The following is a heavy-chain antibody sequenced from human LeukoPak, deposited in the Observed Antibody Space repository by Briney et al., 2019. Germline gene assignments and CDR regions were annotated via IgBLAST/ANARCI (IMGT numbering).Heavy chain of an antibody. J-gene: IGHJ4*02. CDR2: ISSNGGST. CDR1: GFTFSSYA. V-gene: IGHV3-64*01. D-gene: IGHD3-10*01. Sequence: GGSLRLSCAASGFTFSSYAMHWVRQAPGKGLEYVSAISSNGGSTYYANSVKGRFTISRDNSKNTLYLQMGSLRAEDMAVYYCARAGSGSYYNAPDYWGQGNLVTVSS. CDR3: ARAGSGSYYNAPDY.